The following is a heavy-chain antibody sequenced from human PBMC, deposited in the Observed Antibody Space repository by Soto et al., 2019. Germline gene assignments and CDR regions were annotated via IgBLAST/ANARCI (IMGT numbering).Heavy chain of an antibody. V-gene: IGHV4-59*01. CDR3: ARLFGGVGVDY. CDR1: GCSISSYY. Sequence: SETLSLTCTVSGCSISSYYWSWIRQPPGKGLEWIGYIYYGGSTNYNPSLKSRVTISVDTSKNQFSLKLSSVTAADPAVYYCARLFGGVGVDYWGQGTQVTVSS. CDR2: IYYGGST. J-gene: IGHJ4*02. D-gene: IGHD3-16*01.